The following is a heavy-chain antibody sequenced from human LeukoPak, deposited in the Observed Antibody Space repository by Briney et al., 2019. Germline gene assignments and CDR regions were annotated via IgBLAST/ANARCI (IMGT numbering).Heavy chain of an antibody. V-gene: IGHV1-18*04. CDR2: ISTYNGNA. Sequence: ASVKVSCKASGYTFTSYYIHWVRQAPGQGLEWMGWISTYNGNASYAQNLQGRVTMTTDTSTNTAYMDLRSLRSDDTAVYYCASGQGVHFDYWGQGTLVTVSS. CDR3: ASGQGVHFDY. D-gene: IGHD1-1*01. J-gene: IGHJ4*02. CDR1: GYTFTSYY.